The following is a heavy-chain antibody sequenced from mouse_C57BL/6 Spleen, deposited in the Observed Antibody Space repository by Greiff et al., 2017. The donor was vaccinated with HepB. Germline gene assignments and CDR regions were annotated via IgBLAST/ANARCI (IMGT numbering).Heavy chain of an antibody. Sequence: EVQLVESGPGLVKPSQSLSLTCSVPGYSITSGYYWNWIRQFPGNKLEWMGYISYDGSNNYNPSLKNRISITRDTSKNQFFLKLNSVTTEDTATYYCAREYRYDDGAWFAYWGQGTLVTVSA. J-gene: IGHJ3*01. CDR3: AREYRYDDGAWFAY. CDR2: ISYDGSN. V-gene: IGHV3-6*01. CDR1: GYSITSGYY. D-gene: IGHD2-12*01.